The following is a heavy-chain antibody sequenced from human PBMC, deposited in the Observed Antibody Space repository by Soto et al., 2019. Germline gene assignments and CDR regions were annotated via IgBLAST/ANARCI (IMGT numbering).Heavy chain of an antibody. J-gene: IGHJ5*02. CDR1: GFTFSSYA. CDR2: ISYDGSNK. V-gene: IGHV3-30-3*02. Sequence: GGSLRLSCAASGFTFSSYAMHWVRQAPGKGLEWVAVISYDGSNKYYADSVKGRFTIPRDNSKNTLYLQMNSLRAEDTAVYYCAKNALQGAVAGPNWFDPWGQGTLVTVSS. D-gene: IGHD6-19*01. CDR3: AKNALQGAVAGPNWFDP.